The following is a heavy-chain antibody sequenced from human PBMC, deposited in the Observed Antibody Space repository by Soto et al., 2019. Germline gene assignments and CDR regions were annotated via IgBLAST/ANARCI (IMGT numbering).Heavy chain of an antibody. D-gene: IGHD4-17*01. Sequence: EVQVLESGGDLVQPGGSLRLSCAASGFTFSNYAMNWVRQAPGKGPEWVSGISARRSTYYADSVKGRFTISRDNSKSTLFLQMDSLRAEDTALYYCTKVRGDPVWGKGTTVTVSS. V-gene: IGHV3-23*01. CDR2: ISARRST. J-gene: IGHJ6*04. CDR3: TKVRGDPV. CDR1: GFTFSNYA.